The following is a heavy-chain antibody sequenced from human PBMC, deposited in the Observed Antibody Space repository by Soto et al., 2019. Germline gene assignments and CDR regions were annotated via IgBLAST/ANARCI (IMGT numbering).Heavy chain of an antibody. Sequence: ASVKVSCKASGYTFTSYDINWVRQATGQGLEWMGWMNPNSGNTGYAQKFQGRVTMTRNTSISTAYMELSSLRSEDTAVYYCARGRITMVRGVIRYYYYYGIDVWGQGTTVTVSS. CDR2: MNPNSGNT. CDR1: GYTFTSYD. D-gene: IGHD3-10*01. V-gene: IGHV1-8*01. J-gene: IGHJ6*02. CDR3: ARGRITMVRGVIRYYYYYGIDV.